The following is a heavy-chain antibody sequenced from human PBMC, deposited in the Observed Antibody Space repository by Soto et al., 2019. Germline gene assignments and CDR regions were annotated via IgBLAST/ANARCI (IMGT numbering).Heavy chain of an antibody. Sequence: GGSLRLSCAASGFTFSSYGMHWVRQAPGKGLEWVAVISYDGSNKYYADSVKGRFTISRDNSKNTLYLQMNSLRAEDTAVYYCAKAWGYDSIRGVTDYWGQGTLVTVSS. CDR3: AKAWGYDSIRGVTDY. J-gene: IGHJ4*02. V-gene: IGHV3-30*18. D-gene: IGHD3-10*01. CDR1: GFTFSSYG. CDR2: ISYDGSNK.